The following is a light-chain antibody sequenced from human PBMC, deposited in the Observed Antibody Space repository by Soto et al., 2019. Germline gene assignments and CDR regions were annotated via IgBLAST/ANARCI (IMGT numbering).Light chain of an antibody. CDR2: GAS. Sequence: EIVLTQSPGTLSLSPGERATLSCRASQSVSSSYLAWYQQKPGQPPRLLIYGASSRATAIPDRFSGSGSGTDFTLTISRLEPEDCAVYYCQQYGSLWTFGQGTKVEIK. V-gene: IGKV3-20*01. CDR1: QSVSSSY. J-gene: IGKJ1*01. CDR3: QQYGSLWT.